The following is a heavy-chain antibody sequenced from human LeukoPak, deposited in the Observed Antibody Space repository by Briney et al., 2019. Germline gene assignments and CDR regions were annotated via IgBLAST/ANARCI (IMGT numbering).Heavy chain of an antibody. CDR3: ARYYSSNWRFDY. Sequence: ASVKVSCKTSGYTFSDYFVHWVRQAPGQGLEWMGWIKPNSGGTAYAQKFQGRVTMTRDTSIRTAYMELSRLTYDDTAVYYCARYYSSNWRFDYWGQGTLVTVSS. CDR2: IKPNSGGT. J-gene: IGHJ4*02. CDR1: GYTFSDYF. D-gene: IGHD6-13*01. V-gene: IGHV1-2*02.